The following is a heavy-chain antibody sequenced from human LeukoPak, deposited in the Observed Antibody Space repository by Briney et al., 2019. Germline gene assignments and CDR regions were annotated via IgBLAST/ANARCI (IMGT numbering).Heavy chain of an antibody. V-gene: IGHV3-7*01. J-gene: IGHJ6*03. CDR3: ARVGYYGSGSYYRHYYYYYMDV. D-gene: IGHD3-10*01. CDR1: GFTFSSYW. CDR2: IKQDGSEK. Sequence: GGSLRLSCAASGFTFSSYWMSRVRQAPGKGLEWVANIKQDGSEKYYVDSVKGRFTISRDNAKNSLYLQMNSLRAEDTAVYYCARVGYYGSGSYYRHYYYYYMDVWGKGTTVTVSS.